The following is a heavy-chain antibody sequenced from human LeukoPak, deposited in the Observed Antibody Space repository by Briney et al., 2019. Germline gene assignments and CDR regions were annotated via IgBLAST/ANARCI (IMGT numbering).Heavy chain of an antibody. V-gene: IGHV4-61*02. Sequence: SETLSLTCTVSGGSISSGSYYWSWMRQPAGKGLEWIGRIYTSGSTNYNPSLKSRVTISVDTSKNQFSLKLSSVTAADTAVYYCARTPGSSGYYLNYWGQGTLVTVSS. CDR3: ARTPGSSGYYLNY. D-gene: IGHD3-22*01. CDR1: GGSISSGSYY. CDR2: IYTSGST. J-gene: IGHJ4*02.